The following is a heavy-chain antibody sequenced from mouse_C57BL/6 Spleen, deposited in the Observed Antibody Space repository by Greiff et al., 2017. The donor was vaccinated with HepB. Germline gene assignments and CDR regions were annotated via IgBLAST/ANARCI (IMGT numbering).Heavy chain of an antibody. Sequence: QVQLQQPGAELVMPGASVKLSCKASGYTFTSYWMHWVKQRPGQGLEWIGEIDPSDSYTNYNQKFKGKSTLTVDKSSSTAYMQLSSLTSEDSAVYYCVHSSGYAMDYWGQGTSVTVSS. CDR2: IDPSDSYT. D-gene: IGHD3-2*02. CDR3: VHSSGYAMDY. V-gene: IGHV1-69*01. CDR1: GYTFTSYW. J-gene: IGHJ4*01.